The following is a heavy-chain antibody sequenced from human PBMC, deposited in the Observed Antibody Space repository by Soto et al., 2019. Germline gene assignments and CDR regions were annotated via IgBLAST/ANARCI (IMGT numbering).Heavy chain of an antibody. D-gene: IGHD3-22*01. J-gene: IGHJ6*02. Sequence: EVQLVASGGGFVQPGGSLRLSCAASGFNLSAFWMHWVRQAPGKGPVWISRVHFDGSSTAYADSVRGRFTISRDNAKKTLYLQRESLRVEDTAIYYCTRDYYERGPGYYRDFGMDVWGQGTTVTVS. CDR2: VHFDGSST. V-gene: IGHV3-74*01. CDR3: TRDYYERGPGYYRDFGMDV. CDR1: GFNLSAFW.